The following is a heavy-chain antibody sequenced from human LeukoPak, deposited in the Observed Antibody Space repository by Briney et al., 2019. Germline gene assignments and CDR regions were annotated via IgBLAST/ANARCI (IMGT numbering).Heavy chain of an antibody. J-gene: IGHJ6*02. Sequence: GGSLRLSCAASGFTFSSYSMNWVRQAPGKGLEWVSSISSSSSYIYYADSVKGRFTISRDNAKNSLYLQMNSLRAEDTDVYYCARDLGRDCAPPVGVWGQGTTVTVSS. D-gene: IGHD2-21*01. CDR2: ISSSSSYI. CDR1: GFTFSSYS. CDR3: ARDLGRDCAPPVGV. V-gene: IGHV3-21*01.